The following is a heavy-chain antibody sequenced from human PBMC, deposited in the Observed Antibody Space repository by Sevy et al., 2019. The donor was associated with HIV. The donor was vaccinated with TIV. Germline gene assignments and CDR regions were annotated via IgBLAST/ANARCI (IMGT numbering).Heavy chain of an antibody. V-gene: IGHV1-2*02. CDR1: GYTFTGYY. J-gene: IGHJ5*02. CDR2: INPNSGGT. CDR3: ASVDRVAREIVAKGWFDP. Sequence: ASVKVSCKASGYTFTGYYIHWVRQAPGQGLEWMGWINPNSGGTNYAQNFQGRVTMTRDTSISTAYMEVSRLRSDDTAVYYCASVDRVAREIVAKGWFDPWGQGTLVTVSS. D-gene: IGHD3-22*01.